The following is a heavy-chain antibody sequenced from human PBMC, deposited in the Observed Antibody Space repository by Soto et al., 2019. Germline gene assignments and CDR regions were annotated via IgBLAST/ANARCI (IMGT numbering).Heavy chain of an antibody. Sequence: GGSLRLSCAASGFTFSDYYMSWIRQAPGKGLEWVSYISSSGSTIYYADSVKGRFTISRDNAKNSLYLQMNSLRAEDTAVYYCARDNGKTRFNAFDIWGQGTMVTVSS. CDR1: GFTFSDYY. J-gene: IGHJ3*02. D-gene: IGHD2-8*01. CDR3: ARDNGKTRFNAFDI. V-gene: IGHV3-11*01. CDR2: ISSSGSTI.